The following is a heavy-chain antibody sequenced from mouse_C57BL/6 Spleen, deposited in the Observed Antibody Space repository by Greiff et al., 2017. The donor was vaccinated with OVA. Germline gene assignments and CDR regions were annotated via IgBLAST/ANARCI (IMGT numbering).Heavy chain of an antibody. Sequence: EVKLVESGPELVKPGASVKIPCKASGYTFTDYNMDWVKQSHGKSLEWIGDINPNNGGTIYNQKFKGKATLTVDKSSSTAYMELRSLTSEDTAVYYCARWGYGPAWFAYWGQGTLVTVSA. CDR1: GYTFTDYN. J-gene: IGHJ3*01. CDR2: INPNNGGT. CDR3: ARWGYGPAWFAY. V-gene: IGHV1-18*01. D-gene: IGHD1-1*01.